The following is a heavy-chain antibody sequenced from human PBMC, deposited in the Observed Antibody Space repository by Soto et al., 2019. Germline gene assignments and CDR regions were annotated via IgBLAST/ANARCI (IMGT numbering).Heavy chain of an antibody. Sequence: EVQLLESGGGLVQPGGSLRLSCAPSGFTFSSYAMSWVRQAPGKGLEWVSAISAGGGNTYYRDSVKGRFTISRDNSKNTLYLQMNSLRAEDTAVYFCAQTTPSIHWFDPWGQGTLVTVSS. CDR2: ISAGGGNT. D-gene: IGHD1-1*01. CDR3: AQTTPSIHWFDP. J-gene: IGHJ5*02. CDR1: GFTFSSYA. V-gene: IGHV3-23*01.